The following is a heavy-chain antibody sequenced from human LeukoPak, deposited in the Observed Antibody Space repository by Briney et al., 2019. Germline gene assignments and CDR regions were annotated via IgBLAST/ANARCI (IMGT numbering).Heavy chain of an antibody. V-gene: IGHV3-23*01. D-gene: IGHD3-10*01. CDR2: ISGGTT. Sequence: PGGSLRLSCAASGFTISTYSMSWVRQAPGKGLEWVSSISGGTTYYADSVKGRFTISRDNSKNTVSLQMNSLRAEDKAVYYCAKSVYHSGNYWGQGTLVTVSS. CDR3: AKSVYHSGNY. J-gene: IGHJ4*02. CDR1: GFTISTYS.